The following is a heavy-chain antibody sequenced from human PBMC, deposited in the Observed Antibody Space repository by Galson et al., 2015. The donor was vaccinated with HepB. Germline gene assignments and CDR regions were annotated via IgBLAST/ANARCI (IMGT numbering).Heavy chain of an antibody. J-gene: IGHJ2*01. CDR2: TYYRSKWYN. CDR1: GDSVSSHSAA. V-gene: IGHV6-1*01. CDR3: ARVSVGSGWGNWYFDL. D-gene: IGHD6-19*01. Sequence: CAISGDSVSSHSAAWNWIRQSPSRGLEWLGRTYYRSKWYNDYAVSVKSRITINPDTSKNQFSLQLNSVTPEDTAVYYCARVSVGSGWGNWYFDLWGRGTLVTVSS.